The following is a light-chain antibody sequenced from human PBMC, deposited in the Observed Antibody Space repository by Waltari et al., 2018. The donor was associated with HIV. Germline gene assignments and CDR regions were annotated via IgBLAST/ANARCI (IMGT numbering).Light chain of an antibody. CDR2: SNN. Sequence: QSVLTQSPSASGTPGQRVTISCSGSISNIGGNTVSWYQHLPGTAPKLHIYSNNQRPSGVPDRFSGSKSGTSASLAISGLQSEDEADYYCAAWDANLNGRLFGGGTKLTVL. J-gene: IGLJ2*01. CDR3: AAWDANLNGRL. CDR1: ISNIGGNT. V-gene: IGLV1-44*01.